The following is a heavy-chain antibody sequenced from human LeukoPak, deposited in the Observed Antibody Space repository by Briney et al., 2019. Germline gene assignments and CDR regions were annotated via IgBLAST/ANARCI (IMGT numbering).Heavy chain of an antibody. CDR3: ARCKMRPSAREYFDS. V-gene: IGHV3-7*05. CDR2: IKEDGTEE. Sequence: GGSLRLSCAASGFTFSSSWMTWVRQAPGKGLEWVAHIKEDGTEEYYVDSVKGRFTISRDNAKNSLYLQMNSLRAEDTAVFYCARCKMRPSAREYFDSWGQGTLVTVSS. CDR1: GFTFSSSW. D-gene: IGHD1-26*01. J-gene: IGHJ4*02.